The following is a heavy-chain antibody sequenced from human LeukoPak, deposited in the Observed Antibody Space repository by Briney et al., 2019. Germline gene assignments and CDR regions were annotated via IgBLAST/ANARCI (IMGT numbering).Heavy chain of an antibody. V-gene: IGHV4-61*02. CDR1: GGSVSRGTYY. Sequence: SQTLSLTCTVSGGSVSRGTYYWSWIRQSAGKGLEWIGRIYTIGSINYNPSLKSRVTISIDTSKNQFSLKLSSVTAADTAVYYCARYSGTGYGMYYFDYWGQGTLVTVSS. J-gene: IGHJ4*02. CDR3: ARYSGTGYGMYYFDY. D-gene: IGHD1-1*01. CDR2: IYTIGSI.